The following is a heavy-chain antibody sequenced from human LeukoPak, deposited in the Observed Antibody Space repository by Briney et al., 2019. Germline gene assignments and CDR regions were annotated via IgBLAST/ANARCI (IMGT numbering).Heavy chain of an antibody. CDR2: IYYSGST. Sequence: SETLSLTCTVSGGSISSYYWSWIRQPPGKGLEWIGYIYYSGSTNYSPSLKSRVTISVDTSKNQFSLKLSSVTAADTAVYYCARELAVAGTNWFDPWGQGTLVTVSS. D-gene: IGHD6-19*01. J-gene: IGHJ5*02. V-gene: IGHV4-59*01. CDR3: ARELAVAGTNWFDP. CDR1: GGSISSYY.